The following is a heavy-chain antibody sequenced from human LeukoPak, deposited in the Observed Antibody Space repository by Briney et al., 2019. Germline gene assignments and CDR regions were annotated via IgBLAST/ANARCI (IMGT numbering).Heavy chain of an antibody. Sequence: PGGSLRLSCAASGFTFSSYGMHWVRQAPGKGLEWVAVISYDGSDKYYADSVKGRFTISRDNSKNTLYLQMNSLRAEDTAVYYCAVLWGAGNFDYWGREPWSPSPQ. J-gene: IGHJ4*02. V-gene: IGHV3-30*03. CDR2: ISYDGSDK. CDR3: AVLWGAGNFDY. D-gene: IGHD1-26*01. CDR1: GFTFSSYG.